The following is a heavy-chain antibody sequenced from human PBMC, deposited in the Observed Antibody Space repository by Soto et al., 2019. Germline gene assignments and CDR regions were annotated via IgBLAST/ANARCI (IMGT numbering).Heavy chain of an antibody. J-gene: IGHJ4*02. CDR3: AKVGGLHLGELSLYFDY. V-gene: IGHV3-23*01. CDR1: GFTFSSYA. Sequence: PGGSLRLSCAASGFTFSSYAMSWVRQAPGKGLEWVSAISGSGGSTYYADSVKGRFTISRDNSKNTLYLQMNSLRAEDTAVYYCAKVGGLHLGELSLYFDYWGQGTLVTVSS. CDR2: ISGSGGST. D-gene: IGHD3-16*02.